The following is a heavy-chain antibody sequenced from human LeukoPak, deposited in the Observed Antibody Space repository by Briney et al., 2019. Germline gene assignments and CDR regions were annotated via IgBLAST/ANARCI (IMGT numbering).Heavy chain of an antibody. J-gene: IGHJ4*02. V-gene: IGHV3-20*04. D-gene: IGHD1/OR15-1a*01. CDR3: ARRGQGQQFDY. CDR1: GFTFDDCA. Sequence: GGSLRLSCAASGFTFDDCAMSWVRQAPGKGLEWVSGINWNGGSIGYADSVKGRFSISRDNAKNSLYLQMNSLTAEDTALYYCARRGQGQQFDYWGQGILVTVSS. CDR2: INWNGGSI.